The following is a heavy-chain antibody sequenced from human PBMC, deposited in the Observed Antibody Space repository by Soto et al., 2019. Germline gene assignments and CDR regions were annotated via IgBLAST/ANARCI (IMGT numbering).Heavy chain of an antibody. Sequence: QVQLVQSGAEVKKPGSSVKVSCKASGGSLSNYGISWVRQAPGQGLEWMGAIIPVFGTPNYAQKFQDRVTITADESTTTVYMEVRSLTSEDTAVYYCARGDATKLVVTTYYDMDVWGQGTTVTVSS. CDR2: IIPVFGTP. J-gene: IGHJ6*02. CDR1: GGSLSNYG. CDR3: ARGDATKLVVTTYYDMDV. V-gene: IGHV1-69*12. D-gene: IGHD4-17*01.